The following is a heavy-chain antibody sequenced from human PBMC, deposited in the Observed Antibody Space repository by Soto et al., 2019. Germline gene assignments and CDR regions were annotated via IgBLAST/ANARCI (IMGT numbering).Heavy chain of an antibody. J-gene: IGHJ6*02. D-gene: IGHD6-6*01. Sequence: PSETLSLTCAVYGGSFSGYYWSWIRQPPGKGLEWIGEINHSGSTNYNPSLKSRVTISVDTSKNQFSLKLSSVTAADTAVYYCARGDSSSLLGYYYYGMDVWGQWTTVT. V-gene: IGHV4-34*01. CDR1: GGSFSGYY. CDR2: INHSGST. CDR3: ARGDSSSLLGYYYYGMDV.